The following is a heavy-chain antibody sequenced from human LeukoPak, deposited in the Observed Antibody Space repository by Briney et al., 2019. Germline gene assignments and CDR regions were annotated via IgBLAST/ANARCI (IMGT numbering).Heavy chain of an antibody. J-gene: IGHJ4*02. D-gene: IGHD3-9*01. CDR1: GFTFSSYW. Sequence: PGGSLRLSCAASGFTFSSYWMSWVRQAPGKGLEWVANIKQDGSEKYYVDSVKGRFTISRDNAKNSLYLQMNSLRAEDTAVYYCARDLSRYFDWLSALDYWGQGTLVTVSS. CDR3: ARDLSRYFDWLSALDY. CDR2: IKQDGSEK. V-gene: IGHV3-7*01.